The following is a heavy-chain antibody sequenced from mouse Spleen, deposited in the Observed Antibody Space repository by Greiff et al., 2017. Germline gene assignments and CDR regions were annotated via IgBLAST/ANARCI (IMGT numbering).Heavy chain of an antibody. Sequence: VQLQQSGAELVKPGASVKLSCKASGYTFTSYYMYWVKQRPGQGLEWIGEINPSNGGTNFNEKFKSKATLTVDKSSSTAYMQLSSLTSEDSAVYYCTRSGDFDVWGAGTTVTVSS. D-gene: IGHD3-1*01. CDR2: INPSNGGT. CDR1: GYTFTSYY. CDR3: TRSGDFDV. J-gene: IGHJ1*01. V-gene: IGHV1S81*02.